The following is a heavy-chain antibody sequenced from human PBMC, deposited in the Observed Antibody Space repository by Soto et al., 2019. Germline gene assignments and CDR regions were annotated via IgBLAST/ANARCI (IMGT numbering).Heavy chain of an antibody. J-gene: IGHJ6*02. CDR2: ILPIFGTA. CDR3: ARVHGDSFPYYYYGMDV. D-gene: IGHD4-17*01. CDR1: GGTFSSYA. Sequence: QVQLVQSGAEVKKPGSSVKVSCKASGGTFSSYAISWVRQAPGQGLEWMGGILPIFGTANYAQNFQGRVTITADEATSTAYMELSSLRSEDTAVYYCARVHGDSFPYYYYGMDVWGQGTTVTVSS. V-gene: IGHV1-69*01.